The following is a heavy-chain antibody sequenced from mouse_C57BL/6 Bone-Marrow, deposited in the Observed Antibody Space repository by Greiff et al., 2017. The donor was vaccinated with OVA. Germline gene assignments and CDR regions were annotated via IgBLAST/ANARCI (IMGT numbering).Heavy chain of an antibody. D-gene: IGHD2-13*01. CDR3: AREGGLQAWFAY. CDR1: GYTFTSYW. CDR2: IDPSDSYT. J-gene: IGHJ3*01. V-gene: IGHV1-50*01. Sequence: QVQLQQPGAELVKPGASVKLSCKASGYTFTSYWMQWVKQRPGQGLEWIGEIDPSDSYTNYNQKFKGKATLTVDTSSSTAYMQLSSLTSEDSAVYYCAREGGLQAWFAYWGQGTLVTVSA.